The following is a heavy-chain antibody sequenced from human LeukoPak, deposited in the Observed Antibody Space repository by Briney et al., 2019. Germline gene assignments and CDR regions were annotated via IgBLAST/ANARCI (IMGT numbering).Heavy chain of an antibody. CDR1: GFTFSSYE. Sequence: GGSLRLSCAASGFTFSSYELNWVRQAPGKGLEWVSYISSSGSTIYYADSVKGRFTISRDNAKNSLYLQMNSLRAEDTAVNYCARAGITAACVYWGQGTLVTVSS. J-gene: IGHJ4*02. V-gene: IGHV3-48*03. CDR3: ARAGITAACVY. D-gene: IGHD6-13*01. CDR2: ISSSGSTI.